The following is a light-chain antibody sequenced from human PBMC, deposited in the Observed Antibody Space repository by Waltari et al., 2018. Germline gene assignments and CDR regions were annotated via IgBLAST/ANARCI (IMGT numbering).Light chain of an antibody. V-gene: IGKV2-30*02. CDR2: KVS. J-gene: IGKJ1*01. CDR1: QSLVHSDGNTY. CDR3: MQATLWPWT. Sequence: DVVMTQSPLSLPVTLGQPASISCRSSQSLVHSDGNTYLNWFQQRPGQSPRRLICKVSNRDSGVPDRFSGSGSGTDFTLKISRVEAEDVGVFYCMQATLWPWTFGQGTKVEIK.